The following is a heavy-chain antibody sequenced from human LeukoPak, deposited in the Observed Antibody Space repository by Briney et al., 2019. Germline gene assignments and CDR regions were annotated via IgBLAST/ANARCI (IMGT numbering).Heavy chain of an antibody. CDR3: ARGFDRETYYFDY. D-gene: IGHD3-9*01. CDR2: IYYSGST. CDR1: GGSVSSGSYY. Sequence: SETLSLTCTVSGGSVSSGSYYWSWIRQPPGKGLEWIGYIYYSGSTNYNPSLKSRVTISVDTSKNQFSPKLSSVTAADTAVYYCARGFDRETYYFDYWGQGTLVTVSS. V-gene: IGHV4-61*01. J-gene: IGHJ4*02.